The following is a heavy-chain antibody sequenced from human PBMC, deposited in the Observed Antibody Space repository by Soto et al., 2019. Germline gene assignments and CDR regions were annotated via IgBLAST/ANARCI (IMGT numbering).Heavy chain of an antibody. J-gene: IGHJ4*02. CDR2: INDGSEE. CDR1: GFSFSAHG. D-gene: IGHD1-1*01. Sequence: QVQLVESGGGVVRPGTSLRLSCAATGFSFSAHGMHWVRQAPGKGLEWLAVINDGSEEGYADSVRGRFTISRDNGRNILYLQIDNWRAEDSALYDCARDDLFVDNGLDHWGQGTLVTVSS. V-gene: IGHV3-33*01. CDR3: ARDDLFVDNGLDH.